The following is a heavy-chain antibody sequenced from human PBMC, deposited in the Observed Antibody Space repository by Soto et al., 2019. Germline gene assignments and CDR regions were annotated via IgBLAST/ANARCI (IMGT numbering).Heavy chain of an antibody. D-gene: IGHD2-15*01. J-gene: IGHJ4*02. CDR3: ARASVVVAAHRLGFDY. CDR2: ISSSSSTI. V-gene: IGHV3-48*01. CDR1: GFTFSSYS. Sequence: EVQLVESGGGLVQPGGSLRLSCAASGFTFSSYSMNWVRQAPGKGLEWVSYISSSSSTIYYADSVKGRFTISRDNAKYSLSLQMNGLRAEDTAVYYCARASVVVAAHRLGFDYWGQGTLVTVSS.